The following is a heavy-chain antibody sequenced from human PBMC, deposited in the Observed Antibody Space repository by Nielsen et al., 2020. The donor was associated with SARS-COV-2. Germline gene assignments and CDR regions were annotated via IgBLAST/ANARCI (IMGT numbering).Heavy chain of an antibody. CDR1: GFTFSNAW. Sequence: GGSLRLSCAASGFTFSNAWMSWVRQAPGKGLEWVGRIKSKTDGGTTDYAAPVKGRFTISRDDSKNTLYLQMNSLRAEDTAVYYCAKSAYYDIFGVQGHFDYWGQGTLVTVSS. V-gene: IGHV3-15*01. CDR2: IKSKTDGGTT. D-gene: IGHD3-9*01. CDR3: AKSAYYDIFGVQGHFDY. J-gene: IGHJ4*02.